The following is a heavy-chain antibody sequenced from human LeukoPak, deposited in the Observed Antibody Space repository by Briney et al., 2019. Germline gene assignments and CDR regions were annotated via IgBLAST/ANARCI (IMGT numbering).Heavy chain of an antibody. J-gene: IGHJ4*02. CDR2: ISDSGGTT. Sequence: PGGSLRLSCAASGFIFSSYAMSWVRQAPGKGPEWLSMISDSGGTTKYADSVKGRFTISRDNSKNTLYLQMNSLRAEDTAVYYCAREYCSSTSCYHFDYWGQGTLVTVSS. V-gene: IGHV3-23*01. CDR3: AREYCSSTSCYHFDY. CDR1: GFIFSSYA. D-gene: IGHD2-2*01.